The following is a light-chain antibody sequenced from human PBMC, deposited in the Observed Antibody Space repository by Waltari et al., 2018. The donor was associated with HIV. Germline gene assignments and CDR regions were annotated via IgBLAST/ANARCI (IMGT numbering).Light chain of an antibody. CDR1: RTILFSSENRNC. CDR3: QQYYSLGPT. V-gene: IGKV4-1*01. Sequence: DIVMTQLPNFMAVPLGERAPLNCRSSRTILFSSENRNCLAWYQQKPGQSPKLLIYWASTRASGVPDRFSGSGSGTNFSLTISSLQTDDVALYYCQQYYSLGPTFGGGTKVEIK. J-gene: IGKJ4*01. CDR2: WAS.